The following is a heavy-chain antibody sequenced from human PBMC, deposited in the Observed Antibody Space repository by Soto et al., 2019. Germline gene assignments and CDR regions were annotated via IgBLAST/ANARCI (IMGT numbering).Heavy chain of an antibody. CDR3: ATTRWEDSYYGMDV. Sequence: QVQRVQSGAEVKKPGSSVKVSCKASGGTFSSYAISWVRQAPGQGLEWMGGIIPIFGTANYAQKFQGRVTINADKSTSTSYMALNSLRSEDTAVYYFATTRWEDSYYGMDVWGPGTTVTGSS. CDR2: IIPIFGTA. D-gene: IGHD1-26*01. V-gene: IGHV1-69*06. J-gene: IGHJ6*02. CDR1: GGTFSSYA.